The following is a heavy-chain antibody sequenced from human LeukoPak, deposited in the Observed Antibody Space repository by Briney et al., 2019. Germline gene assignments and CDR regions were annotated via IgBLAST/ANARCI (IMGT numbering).Heavy chain of an antibody. D-gene: IGHD3-10*01. CDR1: GYIVTGYY. CDR2: INPNSGGT. J-gene: IGHJ5*02. CDR3: ARVFQLWLNWFDP. V-gene: IGHV1-2*05. Sequence: ASVKVSRKPSGYIVTGYYMPWVREAPGQARELMRRINPNSGGTNYAKKFQGRVTMTRDTSISTAYMELSRLRSDDTVVYYCARVFQLWLNWFDPWGQGTLVTV.